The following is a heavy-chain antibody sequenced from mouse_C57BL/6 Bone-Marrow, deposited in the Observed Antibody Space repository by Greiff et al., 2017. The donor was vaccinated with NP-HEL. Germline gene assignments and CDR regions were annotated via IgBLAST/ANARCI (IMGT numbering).Heavy chain of an antibody. CDR2: LYPGDGDT. V-gene: IGHV1-82*01. CDR1: GYAFSSSW. D-gene: IGHD3-3*01. Sequence: VKLQESGPELVKPGASVKISCKASGYAFSSSWMNWVKQRPGKGLEWIGRLYPGDGDTNYNGKFKGKATLTADKSSSTAYMQLSSLTSEDSAVYFCARGTHDAMDYWGQGTSVTVSS. CDR3: ARGTHDAMDY. J-gene: IGHJ4*01.